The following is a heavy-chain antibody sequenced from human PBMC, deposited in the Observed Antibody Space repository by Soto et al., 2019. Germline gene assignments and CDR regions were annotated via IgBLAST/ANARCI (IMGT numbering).Heavy chain of an antibody. CDR2: ISSSSSYI. J-gene: IGHJ6*02. CDR1: GFTFSSYS. D-gene: IGHD3-22*01. V-gene: IGHV3-21*01. Sequence: GGSLRLSCAASGFTFSSYSMNWVRQAPGKGLEWVSSISSSSSYIYYADSVKGRFTISRDNAKNSLYLQMNSLRAEDTAVYYCARPYYYDSSGYYYCYYYGMDVWGQGTTVTVSS. CDR3: ARPYYYDSSGYYYCYYYGMDV.